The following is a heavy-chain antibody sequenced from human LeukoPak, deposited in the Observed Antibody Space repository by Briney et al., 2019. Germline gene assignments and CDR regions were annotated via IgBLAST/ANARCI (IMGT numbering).Heavy chain of an antibody. D-gene: IGHD6-6*01. CDR3: ARAYSSSNDY. CDR2: MYTLGNT. CDR1: GFTVSTNY. J-gene: IGHJ4*02. Sequence: GGSLRLSCAASGFTVSTNYMTWTRQAPGKGLEWVSVMYTLGNTNYADSVKGRFTISRDNAKNSLYLQMNSLRAEDTAVYYCARAYSSSNDYWGQGTLVTVSS. V-gene: IGHV3-53*01.